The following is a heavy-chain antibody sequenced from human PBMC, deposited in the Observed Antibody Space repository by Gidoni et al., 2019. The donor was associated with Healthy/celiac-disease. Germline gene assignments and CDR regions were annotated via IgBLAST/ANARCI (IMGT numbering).Heavy chain of an antibody. CDR3: AKLGDLWFSERDAFDI. J-gene: IGHJ3*02. D-gene: IGHD3-10*01. V-gene: IGHV3-53*01. CDR1: GLTVSSNY. CDR2: IYSGGST. Sequence: EVQLVESGGGLIQPGGSLRLSCAASGLTVSSNYMSWVRQAPGKGLEWVSVIYSGGSTYYADSVKGRFTISRDNSKNTLYLQMNSLRAEDTAVYYCAKLGDLWFSERDAFDIWGQGTMVTVSS.